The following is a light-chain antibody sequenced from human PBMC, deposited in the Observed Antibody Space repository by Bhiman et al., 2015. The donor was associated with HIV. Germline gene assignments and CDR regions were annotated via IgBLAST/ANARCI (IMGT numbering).Light chain of an antibody. CDR1: SSNIGSNY. CDR2: RNN. V-gene: IGLV1-47*01. J-gene: IGLJ1*01. Sequence: QSVLTQPPSASGTPGQRVTISCSGSSSNIGSNYVYWYQQLPGTTPKLLIYRNNQRPSGVPDRFSGSKSGTSASLAISGLQAEDEADYYCAAWDDSLHEYVFGTGTKVTVL. CDR3: AAWDDSLHEYV.